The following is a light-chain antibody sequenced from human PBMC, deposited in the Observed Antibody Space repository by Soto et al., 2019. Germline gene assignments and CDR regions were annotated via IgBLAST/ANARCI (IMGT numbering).Light chain of an antibody. J-gene: IGKJ5*01. V-gene: IGKV1-12*01. Sequence: DIQMTQSPSSVSASVGDRVTITCRASQGISSWLAWYQKKPGKAPNLLIYAASSLQSGVPSRFSGSGSGTDFTLTISSLQPEDFATYYCQQTYSTPTFGQGTRLEIK. CDR1: QGISSW. CDR3: QQTYSTPT. CDR2: AAS.